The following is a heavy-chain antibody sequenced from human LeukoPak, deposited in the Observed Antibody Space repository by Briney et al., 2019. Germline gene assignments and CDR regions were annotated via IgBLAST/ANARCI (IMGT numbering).Heavy chain of an antibody. Sequence: GGSLRLSCAASGFTFSSYVMSWVRQTPGKGLEWVAKIKADGGEKDHVASVKGRFTISRDNAKNSLYLQMNSLRVEDTAVYYCARGGAARPDFWGQGTLVTVSS. J-gene: IGHJ4*02. CDR2: IKADGGEK. D-gene: IGHD6-6*01. V-gene: IGHV3-7*01. CDR3: ARGGAARPDF. CDR1: GFTFSSYV.